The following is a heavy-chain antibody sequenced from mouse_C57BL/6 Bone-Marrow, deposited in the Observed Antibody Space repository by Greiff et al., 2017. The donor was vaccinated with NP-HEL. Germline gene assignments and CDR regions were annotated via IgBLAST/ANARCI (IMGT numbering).Heavy chain of an antibody. CDR2: MYSGSGST. CDR1: GYTFTSYW. J-gene: IGHJ4*01. CDR3: TRDSMDY. V-gene: IGHV1-55*01. Sequence: VKLQQLGAELVKPGASVKMSCKASGYTFTSYWITWVKQRPGQGLEWIGDMYSGSGSTNYNEKLKSKATLTVDTSSSTAYMQLSRLTAEDTAVYYFTRDSMDYWDQGTAVTVSS.